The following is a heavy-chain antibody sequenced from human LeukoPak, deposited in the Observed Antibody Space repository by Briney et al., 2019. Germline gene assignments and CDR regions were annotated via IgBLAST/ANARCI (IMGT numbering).Heavy chain of an antibody. J-gene: IGHJ6*02. CDR2: IIPILGIA. D-gene: IGHD3-3*01. CDR3: ARNKVQFLEWLPARYYYYGMDV. CDR1: GGTFSSYA. Sequence: ASVKVSCKASGGTFSSYAISWVRQAPGQGLEWMGRIIPILGIANYAQKFQGRVTITADKSTSTAYMELSSLRSEDTAVYYCARNKVQFLEWLPARYYYYGMDVWGQGTTVTVSS. V-gene: IGHV1-69*04.